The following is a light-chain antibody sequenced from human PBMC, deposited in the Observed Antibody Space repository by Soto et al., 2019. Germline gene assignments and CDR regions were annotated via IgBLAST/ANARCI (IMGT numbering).Light chain of an antibody. CDR3: ETWDSNTHAV. V-gene: IGLV4-60*03. J-gene: IGLJ7*01. Sequence: QPVLTQSSSASASLGSSVKLTCTLSSGHSSYIIAWHQQQPGKAPRYLMKLEGSGSYNKGSGVPDRFSGSSSGADRYLTISNLQSEDEADYYCETWDSNTHAVFAGGTQLTVL. CDR2: LEGSGSY. CDR1: SGHSSYI.